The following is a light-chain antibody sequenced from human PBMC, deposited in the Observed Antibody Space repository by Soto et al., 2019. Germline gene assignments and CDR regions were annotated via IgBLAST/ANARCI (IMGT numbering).Light chain of an antibody. CDR2: GAS. CDR3: QQFSSYPLT. V-gene: IGKV3-20*01. J-gene: IGKJ4*01. CDR1: QSVSSSY. Sequence: EIVLTQSPGTLSLSPGERATLSCRASQSVSSSYLGWYQQKPGQAPRLLIYGASSRATGIPDRFSGGGSGTDFTLTISRLEPEDFAVYYCQQFSSYPLTFGGGTKVDIK.